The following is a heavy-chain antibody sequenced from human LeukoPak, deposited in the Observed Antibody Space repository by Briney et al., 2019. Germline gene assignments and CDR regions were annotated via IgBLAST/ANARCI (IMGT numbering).Heavy chain of an antibody. Sequence: ASVKVSCKASGYTFTGYYMHWVRQAPGQGLEWMGWINPNSGGTNYAQKFQGRVTMTRDTSISTAYMELSRLRSDDTAVYYCARDKPTLPSGGADYGMDVWGQGTTVTVSS. CDR3: ARDKPTLPSGGADYGMDV. V-gene: IGHV1-2*02. J-gene: IGHJ6*02. CDR1: GYTFTGYY. D-gene: IGHD3-16*01. CDR2: INPNSGGT.